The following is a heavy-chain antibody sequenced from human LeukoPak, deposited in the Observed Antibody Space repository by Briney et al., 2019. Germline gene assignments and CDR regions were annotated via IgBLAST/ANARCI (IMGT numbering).Heavy chain of an antibody. V-gene: IGHV1-69*04. Sequence: GASVKVSCKASGGTFSSYTISWVRQAPGQGLEWMGRIIPILGIANYAQKFQGRVTITADKSTSTAYMELSSLRSEDTAVYHCARDVGWDAFDIWGQGTMVTVSS. CDR1: GGTFSSYT. J-gene: IGHJ3*02. CDR3: ARDVGWDAFDI. CDR2: IIPILGIA. D-gene: IGHD2-15*01.